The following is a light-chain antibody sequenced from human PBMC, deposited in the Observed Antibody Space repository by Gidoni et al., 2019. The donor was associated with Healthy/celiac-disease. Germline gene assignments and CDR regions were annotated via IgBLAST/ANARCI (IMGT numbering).Light chain of an antibody. Sequence: SYVLTQPPSVPVAPGQTARITCGGNNSGSKSVHWYQQKPGQAPVLVVYDDSHRPSGIPERFSGSNSGNTATLTISRVEAGDEADYYCQVWDSSSNHVVFGGGTKLTVL. CDR3: QVWDSSSNHVV. CDR2: DDS. CDR1: NSGSKS. V-gene: IGLV3-21*02. J-gene: IGLJ2*01.